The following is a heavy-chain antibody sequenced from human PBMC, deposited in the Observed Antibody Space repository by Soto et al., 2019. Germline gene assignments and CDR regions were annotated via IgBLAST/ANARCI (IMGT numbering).Heavy chain of an antibody. Sequence: EVQLVESGGGLVQPGGSLRLSCAASGFTFSSYWMHWVRQAPGKGLVWVSRINSDGSSTTYADSVEGRFTISRDNATNTLYLQMNSLRAEDTAVYYCARVETCSSTSCYSVFDYWGQGTLVTVSS. CDR3: ARVETCSSTSCYSVFDY. CDR1: GFTFSSYW. CDR2: INSDGSST. D-gene: IGHD2-2*01. J-gene: IGHJ4*02. V-gene: IGHV3-74*03.